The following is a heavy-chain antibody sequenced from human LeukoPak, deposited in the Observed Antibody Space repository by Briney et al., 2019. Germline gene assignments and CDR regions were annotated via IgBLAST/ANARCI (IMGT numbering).Heavy chain of an antibody. J-gene: IGHJ4*02. V-gene: IGHV1-69*04. CDR3: ARAYCSGGSCYLGKYYFDY. D-gene: IGHD2-15*01. CDR1: GGTFSSYA. CDR2: IIPILGIA. Sequence: ASVKVSCKASGGTFSSYAISWVRQAPGQGLEWMGRIIPILGIANYAQKFQGRVTITADKSTSTACMELSSLRSEDTAVYYCARAYCSGGSCYLGKYYFDYWGQGTLVTVSS.